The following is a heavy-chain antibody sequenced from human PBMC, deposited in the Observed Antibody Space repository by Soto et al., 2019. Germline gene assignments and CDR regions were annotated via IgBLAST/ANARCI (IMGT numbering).Heavy chain of an antibody. Sequence: SETLSLTCTVSGGSISSSSYYWGWIRQPPGKGLEWIGSIYYSGSTYYNPSLKSRVTISVDTSKNQFSLKLSSVTAADTAVYYCARRRPNYFDYWGQGTLVTSPQ. J-gene: IGHJ4*02. CDR3: ARRRPNYFDY. CDR1: GGSISSSSYY. CDR2: IYYSGST. V-gene: IGHV4-39*01.